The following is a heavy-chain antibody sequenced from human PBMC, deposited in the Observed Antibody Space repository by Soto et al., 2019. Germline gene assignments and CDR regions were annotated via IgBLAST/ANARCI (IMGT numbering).Heavy chain of an antibody. CDR1: GYSSSSGYY. Sequence: PSGTLSLTCAVSGYSSSSGYYWGWVRQPPGKGLEWIGSIYHSGRTYYKPSLKSRVTISVDTSKNQFSLKLSSVTAADTAVYYCARGIRAVAGSSVGADYYYYYGMDVWGQGTTVT. CDR2: IYHSGRT. V-gene: IGHV4-38-2*01. J-gene: IGHJ6*02. D-gene: IGHD6-19*01. CDR3: ARGIRAVAGSSVGADYYYYYGMDV.